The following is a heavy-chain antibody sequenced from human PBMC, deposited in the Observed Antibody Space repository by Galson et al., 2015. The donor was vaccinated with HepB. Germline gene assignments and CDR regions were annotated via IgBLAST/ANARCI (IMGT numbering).Heavy chain of an antibody. CDR3: ARGYDFWSGYDGTYYYYMDV. J-gene: IGHJ6*03. D-gene: IGHD3-3*01. CDR1: GGTFSSYA. CDR2: IIPIFGTA. Sequence: SVKVSCKASGGTFSSYAISWVRQAPGQGLEWMGGIIPIFGTANYAQKFQGRVTITADESTSTAYMELSSLRSEDTAVYYCARGYDFWSGYDGTYYYYMDVWGKGTTVTVSS. V-gene: IGHV1-69*13.